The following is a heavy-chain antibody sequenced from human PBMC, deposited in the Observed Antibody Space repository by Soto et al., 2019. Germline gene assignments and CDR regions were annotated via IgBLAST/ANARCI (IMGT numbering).Heavy chain of an antibody. CDR2: ISGSGGST. CDR3: AKESPDPSYGDYAGFDY. D-gene: IGHD4-17*01. Sequence: PGGSLRLSCAASGFTFSSYAMSWVRQAPGKGLEWVSAISGSGGSTYYADSVKGRFTISRDNSKNTLYLQMNSLRAEDTAVYYCAKESPDPSYGDYAGFDYWGQRTLVTVSS. J-gene: IGHJ4*02. CDR1: GFTFSSYA. V-gene: IGHV3-23*01.